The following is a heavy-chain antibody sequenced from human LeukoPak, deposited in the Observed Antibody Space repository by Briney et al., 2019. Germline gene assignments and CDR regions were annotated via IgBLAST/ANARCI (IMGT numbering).Heavy chain of an antibody. CDR3: AREVSHYYYDSSGYYPGQ. V-gene: IGHV4-59*12. J-gene: IGHJ3*01. D-gene: IGHD3-22*01. Sequence: SETLSLTCTVSGGSLSSYYWSWIRQPPGKGLEWIGYIYYSGSTNYNPSLKSRVTMSVDTSKNQFSLKLSSVTAADTAVYYCAREVSHYYYDSSGYYPGQWGQGTMVTVSS. CDR2: IYYSGST. CDR1: GGSLSSYY.